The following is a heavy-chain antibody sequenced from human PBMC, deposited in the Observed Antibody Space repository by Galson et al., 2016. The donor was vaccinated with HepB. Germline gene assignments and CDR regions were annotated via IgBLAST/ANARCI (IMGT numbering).Heavy chain of an antibody. Sequence: SLRLSCAASGFTFSSYGMHWVRQAPGKGLEWVAVIWYDGSNKYYADSVKGRFTISRDNSKNTLYMQMNSLRAEDTAVYYCAKGGELRGVYYYYGMDVWGQGPAATVSS. CDR3: AKGGELRGVYYYYGMDV. CDR2: IWYDGSNK. D-gene: IGHD1-26*01. CDR1: GFTFSSYG. J-gene: IGHJ6*02. V-gene: IGHV3-33*03.